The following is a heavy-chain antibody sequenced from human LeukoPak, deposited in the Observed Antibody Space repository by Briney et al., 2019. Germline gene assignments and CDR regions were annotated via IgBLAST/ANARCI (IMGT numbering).Heavy chain of an antibody. J-gene: IGHJ4*01. CDR2: ISSSGSTI. CDR3: ARGTARSDY. V-gene: IGHV3-48*03. Sequence: GGSLRLSCAASGFTFSSYEMNWVRQAPGKGLEWVSYISSSGSTIYYADSVKGRFTISRDNAKNSLYLQMNRLRAEDTAVYYCARGTARSDYWGHGTLVTVFS. D-gene: IGHD4-17*01. CDR1: GFTFSSYE.